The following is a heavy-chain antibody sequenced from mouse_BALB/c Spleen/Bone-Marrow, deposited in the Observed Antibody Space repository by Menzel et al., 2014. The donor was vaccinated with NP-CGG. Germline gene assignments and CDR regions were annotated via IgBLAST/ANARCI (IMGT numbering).Heavy chain of an antibody. Sequence: QVQLKESGPGLVQPSQSLSITCTVSSFSLSSFGLHWVRQSPGKGLEWLGVIWSGGSTDYNAAFISRLSISKDNSKSQIFFKMNSLQANDTAIYYCARNWDDYAMDYWGQGTSVTGSS. CDR3: ARNWDDYAMDY. CDR2: IWSGGST. J-gene: IGHJ4*01. D-gene: IGHD4-1*01. V-gene: IGHV2-2*02. CDR1: SFSLSSFG.